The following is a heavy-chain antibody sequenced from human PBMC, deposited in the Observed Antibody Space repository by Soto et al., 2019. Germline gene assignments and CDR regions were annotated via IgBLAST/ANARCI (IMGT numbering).Heavy chain of an antibody. D-gene: IGHD3-22*01. J-gene: IGHJ4*02. V-gene: IGHV1-69*06. Sequence: QVQLVQSGAEVKKPGSSVKVSCKASGGTFSSYAISWVRQAPGQGLEWMGGIIPIFGTAHYAQKFQGRVTITADKSTSTAYMELSSLRSEDTAVYYCARDETPNYYDSSGYYSNWGQGTLVTVSS. CDR3: ARDETPNYYDSSGYYSN. CDR2: IIPIFGTA. CDR1: GGTFSSYA.